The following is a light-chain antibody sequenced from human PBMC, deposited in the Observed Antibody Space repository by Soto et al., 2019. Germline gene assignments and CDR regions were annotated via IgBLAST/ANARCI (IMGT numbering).Light chain of an antibody. J-gene: IGKJ1*01. CDR1: QSVSSSY. CDR3: QQYGSSPGT. V-gene: IGKV3-20*01. CDR2: GAS. Sequence: EIVLTQSPGTLSLSPGERATLSCRASQSVSSSYLAWYQQKPGQTTRLLMYGASSRATGIPDRFSGSGSGTDFTLTITRLEPEDFAVYYCQQYGSSPGTFGQGTKVEIK.